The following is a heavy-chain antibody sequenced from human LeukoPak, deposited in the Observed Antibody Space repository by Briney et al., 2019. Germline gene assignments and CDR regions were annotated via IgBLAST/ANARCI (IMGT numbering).Heavy chain of an antibody. V-gene: IGHV3-23*01. J-gene: IGHJ4*02. CDR2: TPGRGDYT. Sequence: GGSLRLSCVTSGFTFSNIGMNWVRQAPGKGLEWVSSTPGRGDYTSYADLLKGRFSISRDNSKSSLYLEMTSLRAEDTAIYYCVKDHKSGRFFDFWGQGTLVTVSS. D-gene: IGHD3-16*01. CDR1: GFTFSNIG. CDR3: VKDHKSGRFFDF.